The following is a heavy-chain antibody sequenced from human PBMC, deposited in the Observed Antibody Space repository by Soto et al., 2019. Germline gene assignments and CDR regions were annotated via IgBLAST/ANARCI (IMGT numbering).Heavy chain of an antibody. CDR1: GYTFSDYY. V-gene: IGHV1-2*02. D-gene: IGHD1-1*01. CDR3: AREPATAKTEGVDF. Sequence: QVQLVQSGAEVRKPGASVKVSGKASGYTFSDYYIHWVRQAPGQGLGWMGWINPNRGGTTYAPKFQGGVTMTRDASITTAYIELSRLRSGDTAVYYCAREPATAKTEGVDFWGQGTLVTVSS. J-gene: IGHJ4*02. CDR2: INPNRGGT.